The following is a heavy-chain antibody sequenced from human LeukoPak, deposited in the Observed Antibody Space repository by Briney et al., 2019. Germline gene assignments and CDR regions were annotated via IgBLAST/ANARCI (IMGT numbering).Heavy chain of an antibody. V-gene: IGHV1-58*02. CDR3: AAWTASGSSDWYVP. D-gene: IGHD6-19*01. J-gene: IGHJ5*02. CDR1: GFTFTSSA. Sequence: SVKVSCKASGFTFTSSAMQWVRQARGHRLAWMGWIDVGSGKTNYAQKFQERVTITRDMSTSTAYMELSSLRSEDTAVYYCAAWTASGSSDWYVPWGQGTLVTVSS. CDR2: IDVGSGKT.